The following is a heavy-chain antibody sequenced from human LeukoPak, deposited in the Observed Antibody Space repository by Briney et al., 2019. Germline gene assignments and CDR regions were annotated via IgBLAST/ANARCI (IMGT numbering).Heavy chain of an antibody. J-gene: IGHJ5*02. Sequence: GGSLRLSCAASGFTLSSYWMHWVREAPGKGLEWVAFIRYDGSNKYYADSVKGRLTIYRDNSKNTLYLQMNSLRAEDTAVYYCAKDLTYYYDSSGYYYANWFDPWGQGTLVTVSA. CDR3: AKDLTYYYDSSGYYYANWFDP. D-gene: IGHD3-22*01. CDR1: GFTLSSYW. V-gene: IGHV3-30*02. CDR2: IRYDGSNK.